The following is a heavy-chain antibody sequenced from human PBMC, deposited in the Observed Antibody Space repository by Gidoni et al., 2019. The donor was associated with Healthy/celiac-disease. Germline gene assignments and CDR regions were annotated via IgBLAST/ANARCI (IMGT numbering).Heavy chain of an antibody. CDR3: ARGQASYSSGWYGRRKDHALQH. V-gene: IGHV4-34*01. J-gene: IGHJ1*01. CDR1: GGSFSGYY. D-gene: IGHD6-19*01. CDR2: INHSGST. Sequence: QVQLQQWGAGLLKPSETLSLTCAVYGGSFSGYYWSWIRQPPGKGLEWIGEINHSGSTNYNPSLKSRVTISVDTSKNQFSLKLSSVTAADTAVYYCARGQASYSSGWYGRRKDHALQHWGQGTLVTVSS.